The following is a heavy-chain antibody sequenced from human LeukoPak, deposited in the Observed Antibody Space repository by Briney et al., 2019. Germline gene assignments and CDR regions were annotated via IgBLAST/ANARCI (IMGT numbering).Heavy chain of an antibody. Sequence: PSETLSLTCAVSGYSISSGYYWGWIRQPPGKGLEWIGSIYHSRSTYYNPSLKSRVTISVDTSKNQFSLKLSSVTAADTAVYYCASSSEDYDFWSGYLNFDYWGQGTLVTVSS. CDR1: GYSISSGYY. D-gene: IGHD3-3*01. V-gene: IGHV4-38-2*01. CDR3: ASSSEDYDFWSGYLNFDY. CDR2: IYHSRST. J-gene: IGHJ4*02.